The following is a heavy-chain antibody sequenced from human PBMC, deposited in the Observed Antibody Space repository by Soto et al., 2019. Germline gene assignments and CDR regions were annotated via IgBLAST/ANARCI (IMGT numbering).Heavy chain of an antibody. J-gene: IGHJ4*02. Sequence: EVQLVESGGGLVKPGGSLSLSCGASGLTFIINYMNWVRQPPGKGLEWAASINIANYKFYADSLKGRFTISKDNAKNSLYLQMNSLIAEDTAVYYCVREGGFCYGSTCRYFDYWGQGTLVTVSS. D-gene: IGHD2-2*01. CDR1: GLTFIINY. CDR2: INIANYK. CDR3: VREGGFCYGSTCRYFDY. V-gene: IGHV3-21*01.